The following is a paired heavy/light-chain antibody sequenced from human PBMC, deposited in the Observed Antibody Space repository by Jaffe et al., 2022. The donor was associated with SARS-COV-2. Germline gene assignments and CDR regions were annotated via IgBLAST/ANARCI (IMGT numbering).Heavy chain of an antibody. D-gene: IGHD3-3*01. J-gene: IGHJ6*02. CDR3: AKDIDYEIRFLEWSQGGMDV. CDR1: GFTFDDYA. CDR2: ISWNSGSI. V-gene: IGHV3-9*01. Sequence: EVQLVESGGGLVQPGRSLRLSCAASGFTFDDYAMHWVRQAPGKGLEWVSGISWNSGSIGYADSVKGRFTISRDNAKNSLYLQMNSLRAEDTALYYCAKDIDYEIRFLEWSQGGMDVWGQGTTVTVSS.
Light chain of an antibody. CDR1: QSVLYSSNNKNY. CDR2: WAS. Sequence: DIVMTQSPDSLAVSLGERATINCKSSQSVLYSSNNKNYLAWYQQKPGQPPKLLIYWASTRESGVPDRFSGSGSGTDFTLTISSLQAEDVAVYYCQQYYSTPPVTFGQGTRLEIK. J-gene: IGKJ5*01. CDR3: QQYYSTPPVT. V-gene: IGKV4-1*01.